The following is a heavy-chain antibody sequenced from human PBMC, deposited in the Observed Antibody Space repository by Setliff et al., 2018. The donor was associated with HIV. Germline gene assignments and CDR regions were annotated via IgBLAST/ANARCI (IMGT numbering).Heavy chain of an antibody. CDR1: GYSFTTYW. V-gene: IGHV5-51*01. CDR3: AISGSPDRRPT. CDR2: IYPGDSDT. Sequence: GESLKISCQGSGYSFTTYWIGWVRQMPGKGLECMGIIYPGDSDTRYSPSFRGQVTISADKSISTAYLQWRSLKAWDTGMYFCAISGSPDRRPTWGQGTLVTVSS. D-gene: IGHD3-10*01. J-gene: IGHJ5*02.